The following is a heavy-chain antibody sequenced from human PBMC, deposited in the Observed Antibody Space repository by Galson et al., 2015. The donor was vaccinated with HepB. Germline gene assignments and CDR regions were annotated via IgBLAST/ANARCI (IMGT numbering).Heavy chain of an antibody. V-gene: IGHV1-69*13. CDR3: ARGGSGIVVVPAAIAPGGDAFDI. J-gene: IGHJ3*02. CDR1: GGTFSSYA. CDR2: IIPIFGTA. Sequence: SVKVSCKASGGTFSSYAISWVRQAPGQGLEWMGGIIPIFGTADYAQKFQGRVTITADESTSTAYMELSSLRSEDTAVYYCARGGSGIVVVPAAIAPGGDAFDIWGQGTMVTVSS. D-gene: IGHD2-2*01.